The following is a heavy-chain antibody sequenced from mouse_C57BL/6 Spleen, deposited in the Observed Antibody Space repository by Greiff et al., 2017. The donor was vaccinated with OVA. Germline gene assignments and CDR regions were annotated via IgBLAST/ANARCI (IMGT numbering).Heavy chain of an antibody. V-gene: IGHV1-74*01. CDR1: GYTFTSYW. CDR3: AILRPYYYAMDY. J-gene: IGHJ4*01. Sequence: QVQLKQPGAELVKPGASVKVSCKASGYTFTSYWMHWVKQRPGQGLEWIGRIHPSDSDTNYNQKFKGKATLTVDKSSSTAYMQLSSLTSEDSAVYYCAILRPYYYAMDYWGQGTSVTVSS. CDR2: IHPSDSDT. D-gene: IGHD1-1*01.